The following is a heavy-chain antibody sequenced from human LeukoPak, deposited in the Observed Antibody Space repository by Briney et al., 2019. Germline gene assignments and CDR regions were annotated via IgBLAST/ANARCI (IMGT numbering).Heavy chain of an antibody. CDR3: ARAKYCGSSSCYSDWFDP. D-gene: IGHD2-2*01. Sequence: SETLSLTCAVYGGSFSDYFWTWIRQPPGMRLEWIGEVNHSGSTNYNPSLKSRVTISVDTSKNQFSLRLSSVTAADTAVYYCARAKYCGSSSCYSDWFDPWGQGTLVTVSS. CDR1: GGSFSDYF. J-gene: IGHJ5*02. CDR2: VNHSGST. V-gene: IGHV4-34*01.